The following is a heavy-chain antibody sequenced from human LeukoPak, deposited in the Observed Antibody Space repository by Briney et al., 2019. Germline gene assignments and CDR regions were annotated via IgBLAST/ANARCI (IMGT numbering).Heavy chain of an antibody. CDR2: IYYSGST. Sequence: SGTLSLSCTVSGVSISSYSRSWIRQPPGKGLEWICYIYYSGSTPYNPSPKRRVSTSVDTSPNHFSLKLSSVTAADTTVYYYGRHSYSGSYYFEYWGQGTMVTVSS. CDR1: GVSISSYS. CDR3: GRHSYSGSYYFEY. D-gene: IGHD1-26*01. V-gene: IGHV4-59*08. J-gene: IGHJ4*02.